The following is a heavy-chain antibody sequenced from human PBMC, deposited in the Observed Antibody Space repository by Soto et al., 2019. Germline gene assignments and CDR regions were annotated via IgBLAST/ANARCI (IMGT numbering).Heavy chain of an antibody. Sequence: QVQMVESGGGLVKPRGSLRLSCVASGFPFSDYYMSWMLQAPGKGLEWVSYISYSGRTIYYADSVKGLFTLSRDNAKNSLYLQMNSLRADDTAVYDCAKYLQKAATHTKWFDPWGPGTLVPVSS. CDR2: ISYSGRTI. CDR1: GFPFSDYY. J-gene: IGHJ5*01. V-gene: IGHV3-11*01. CDR3: AKYLQKAATHTKWFDP. D-gene: IGHD2-15*01.